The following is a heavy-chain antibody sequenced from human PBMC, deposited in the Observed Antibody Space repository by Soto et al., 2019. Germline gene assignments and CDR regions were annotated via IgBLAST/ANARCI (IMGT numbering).Heavy chain of an antibody. J-gene: IGHJ6*03. CDR2: MYYSGST. D-gene: IGHD3-16*01. Sequence: QVQLQESGPGLVKPSETLSLSCSVSGGSISGHYWSWVRQTPGKALEWIGYMYYSGSTNYNPSLKRRVTISVDTSKNHFALRLTSVTAADTAVYYCARGPYYDLIWNYYYMDVWGKGTTVTVSS. V-gene: IGHV4-59*08. CDR1: GGSISGHY. CDR3: ARGPYYDLIWNYYYMDV.